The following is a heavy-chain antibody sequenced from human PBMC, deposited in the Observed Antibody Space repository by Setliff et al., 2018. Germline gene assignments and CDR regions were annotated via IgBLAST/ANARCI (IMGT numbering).Heavy chain of an antibody. J-gene: IGHJ4*02. Sequence: SETLSLTCTVSGGSFTPYYWSWIRQPPGKGLEWIGEINHSGTTNYNPSLKSRVTISIDTSKNQFSLNLRYVTAADTAVYYCARGRNVAIRLLDSWGQGNLVTVSS. CDR2: INHSGTT. V-gene: IGHV4-34*01. CDR1: GGSFTPYY. D-gene: IGHD2-21*01. CDR3: ARGRNVAIRLLDS.